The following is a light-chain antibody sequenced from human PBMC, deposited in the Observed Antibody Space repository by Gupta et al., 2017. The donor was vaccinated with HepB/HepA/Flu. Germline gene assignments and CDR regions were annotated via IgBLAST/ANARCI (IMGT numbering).Light chain of an antibody. CDR2: RNN. CDR1: SSNIGSNY. Sequence: SVLTPPPSASSPPGQRATISCSGSSSNIGSNYVYWYPQHPGTAPKLLIYRNNQRPSGVPERFSGSKSGTSASLAISGLRAEDEADYYCAAWDDSRSGPVFGGGTKLTVL. CDR3: AAWDDSRSGPV. V-gene: IGLV1-47*01. J-gene: IGLJ3*02.